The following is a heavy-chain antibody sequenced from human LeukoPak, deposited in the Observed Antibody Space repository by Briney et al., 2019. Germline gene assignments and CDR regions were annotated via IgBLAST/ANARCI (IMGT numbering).Heavy chain of an antibody. CDR1: GFSLSTNSMC. Sequence: ESGPTLVNPTQTLTLTCTFSGFSLSTNSMCVSWIRQPPGKALEWLARIGWVDDKYYSTSLKTRLTISKDTSKNQVVLTMTNMDPVDTATYYCARTGYYYDSSGYYYLMDYWGQGTLVTVSS. D-gene: IGHD3-22*01. CDR2: IGWVDDK. J-gene: IGHJ4*02. V-gene: IGHV2-70*11. CDR3: ARTGYYYDSSGYYYLMDY.